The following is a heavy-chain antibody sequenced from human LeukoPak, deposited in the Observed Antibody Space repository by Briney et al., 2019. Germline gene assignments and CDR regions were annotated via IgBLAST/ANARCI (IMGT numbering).Heavy chain of an antibody. CDR2: INPNSGGT. CDR1: GYTFTGYY. V-gene: IGHV1-2*02. D-gene: IGHD3-9*01. CDR3: ARDLDYYDILAGYYSNRFFDY. J-gene: IGHJ4*02. Sequence: GASVKVSCKASGYTFTGYYMHWVRQAPGQGLEWMGWINPNSGGTNYAQKFQGRVTMTRDTSISTAYMELSRLRSDDTAVYYCARDLDYYDILAGYYSNRFFDYWGQGTLVTVSS.